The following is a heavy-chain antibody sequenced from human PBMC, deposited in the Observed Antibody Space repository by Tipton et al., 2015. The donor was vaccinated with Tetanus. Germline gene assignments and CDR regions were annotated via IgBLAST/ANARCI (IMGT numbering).Heavy chain of an antibody. D-gene: IGHD4-17*01. CDR1: GGSISSYY. CDR3: ARGGAVYGDYEPRDY. CDR2: IYYSGGT. V-gene: IGHV4-59*01. Sequence: TLSLTCTVSGGSISSYYWSWIRQPPGKGLESIGHIYYSGGTNYNSSLKSRVSISADTSKNQFSLKLSSATAADTAVYYCARGGAVYGDYEPRDYWGQGTLVAVSS. J-gene: IGHJ4*02.